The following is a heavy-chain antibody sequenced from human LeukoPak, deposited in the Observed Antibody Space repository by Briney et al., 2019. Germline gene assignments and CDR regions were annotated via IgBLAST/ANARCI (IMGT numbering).Heavy chain of an antibody. V-gene: IGHV4-59*08. CDR1: GGSISSYY. J-gene: IGHJ4*02. CDR3: ARWTMVTYPDY. CDR2: IYYSGST. Sequence: PSETLSLTCTVSGGSISSYYWSWIRQPPGKGLEWIGYIYYSGSTNYNPSLKSRVTISVDTSKNQFSLKLSSVTAADTAVYYCARWTMVTYPDYWGQGTLVTVSS. D-gene: IGHD5-18*01.